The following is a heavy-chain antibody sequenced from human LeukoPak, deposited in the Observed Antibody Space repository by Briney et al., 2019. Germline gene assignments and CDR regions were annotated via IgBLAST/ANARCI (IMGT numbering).Heavy chain of an antibody. CDR2: INPNSGGT. D-gene: IGHD3-16*02. J-gene: IGHJ4*02. CDR1: GSTFTGYY. Sequence: ASVKVSCKASGSTFTGYYMHWVRQAPGQGLEWMGRINPNSGGTNYAQKFQGRVTMTRDTSISTAYMELSRLRSDDTAVYYCAVLMITFGGVIAQTLTLDYWGQGTLVTVSS. V-gene: IGHV1-2*06. CDR3: AVLMITFGGVIAQTLTLDY.